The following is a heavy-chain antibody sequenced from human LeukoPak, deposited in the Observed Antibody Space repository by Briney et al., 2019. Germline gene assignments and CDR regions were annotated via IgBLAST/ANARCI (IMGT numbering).Heavy chain of an antibody. CDR2: IYTSGST. V-gene: IGHV4-61*02. J-gene: IGHJ4*02. Sequence: PSQTLSLTCTVSGGSISSGSYYWSWIRQPAGKGLEWIGRIYTSGSTNYNPSLKSRVTISVDTSKNQFSLKLSSVTAADTAVYYCAADYYDSSGYPNYFDYWGQGTLVTVSS. CDR3: AADYYDSSGYPNYFDY. CDR1: GGSISSGSYY. D-gene: IGHD3-22*01.